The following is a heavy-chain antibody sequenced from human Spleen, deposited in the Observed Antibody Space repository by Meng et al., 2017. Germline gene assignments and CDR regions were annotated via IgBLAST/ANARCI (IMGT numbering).Heavy chain of an antibody. D-gene: IGHD6-13*01. CDR1: GYTFTGYY. V-gene: IGHV1-2*06. CDR3: AREGIAAPWFDP. J-gene: IGHJ5*02. Sequence: ASVKVSCKASGYTFTGYYMHWVRQAPGQGLEWMGRINPSSGGTNYAQKFQGRVTMTRDTSISTAYMELSRLRSDDTAVYYCAREGIAAPWFDPWGQGTLVTVSS. CDR2: INPSSGGT.